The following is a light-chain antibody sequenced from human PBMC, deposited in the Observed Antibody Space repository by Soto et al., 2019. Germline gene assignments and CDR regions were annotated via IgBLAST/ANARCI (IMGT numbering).Light chain of an antibody. V-gene: IGKV4-1*01. CDR2: WAS. CDR1: QSVLYSSNNLNY. J-gene: IGKJ3*01. Sequence: DIVMTQSPDALAVSLGERATINCKSSQSVLYSSNNLNYLAWYQKKPGQPPKLLIYWASTRESGVPDRFSGSGSGTYFTLTINSLQAEDVAVYYCQQYYTTPRFTFGPGTKVDIK. CDR3: QQYYTTPRFT.